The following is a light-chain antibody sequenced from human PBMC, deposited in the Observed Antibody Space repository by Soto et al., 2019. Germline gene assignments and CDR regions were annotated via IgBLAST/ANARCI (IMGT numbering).Light chain of an antibody. V-gene: IGKV1-27*01. Sequence: DIQMTQSPSSLSASVGDRVTITCRASQGIRNYLAWYQQKPGKVPKLLIYAASTLQSGVPSRFSGSGSGTDFTLTISSLQPEDVATYSCQKYNSAPPGFTFGPGTKVDIK. CDR1: QGIRNY. J-gene: IGKJ3*01. CDR3: QKYNSAPPGFT. CDR2: AAS.